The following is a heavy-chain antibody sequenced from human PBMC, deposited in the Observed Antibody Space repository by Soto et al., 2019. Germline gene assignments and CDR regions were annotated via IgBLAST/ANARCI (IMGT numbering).Heavy chain of an antibody. Sequence: GGSLRLSCAASGFTFISYAMHWVRQAPGKGLEWVAVISYDGSNKYYADSVKGRFTISRDNSKNTLYLQMNSLRAEDTAVYYCARLISRRGYYYGMDVWGQGTTVTVSS. CDR2: ISYDGSNK. V-gene: IGHV3-30-3*01. J-gene: IGHJ6*02. CDR1: GFTFISYA. D-gene: IGHD3-10*01. CDR3: ARLISRRGYYYGMDV.